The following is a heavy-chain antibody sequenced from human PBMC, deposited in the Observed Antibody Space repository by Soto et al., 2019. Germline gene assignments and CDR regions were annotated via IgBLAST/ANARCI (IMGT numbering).Heavy chain of an antibody. D-gene: IGHD2-2*01. CDR3: ARGIVIVPAANFYFYHMHV. V-gene: IGHV1-69*06. J-gene: IGHJ6*02. CDR2: IIPIFGTT. CDR1: GGTFSSSA. Sequence: QVQLVQSGAEVKKPGSSVKVSCKASGGTFSSSAISWVRQAPGQGLEWMGGIIPIFGTTNSAQKFQGRVTITADKSTSTAYMELTSLRSEDTAVYYCARGIVIVPAANFYFYHMHVWGQGTTVTVSS.